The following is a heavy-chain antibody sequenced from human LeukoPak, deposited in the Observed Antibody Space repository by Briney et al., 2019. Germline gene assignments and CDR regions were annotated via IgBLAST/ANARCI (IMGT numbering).Heavy chain of an antibody. D-gene: IGHD3-22*01. CDR1: GYTFTNYG. CDR2: ISAYTGNT. Sequence: ASVTVSCKASGYTFTNYGIRCLRQAPGQGLEWMGWISAYTGNTNYAQNFQGRVTMTTDTSTSTAFMELRSLRSDDTAVYYCARSGVGYFYDNTGYYPLDYWGQGTLVTVSS. V-gene: IGHV1-18*01. J-gene: IGHJ4*02. CDR3: ARSGVGYFYDNTGYYPLDY.